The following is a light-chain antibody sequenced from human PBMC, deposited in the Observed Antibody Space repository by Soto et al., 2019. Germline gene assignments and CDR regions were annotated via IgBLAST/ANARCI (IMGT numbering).Light chain of an antibody. CDR2: DAS. V-gene: IGKV1-5*01. CDR1: QSISSW. CDR3: KQYNSYPWT. Sequence: DIQMTQSPSTLSASVGDRVTITCRASQSISSWLAWYQQKAGKAPKLLIYDASSLESGVPSRFSGSGSGTEFPLPISSLQPDDVETYYAKQYNSYPWTFGQGTKGEIK. J-gene: IGKJ1*01.